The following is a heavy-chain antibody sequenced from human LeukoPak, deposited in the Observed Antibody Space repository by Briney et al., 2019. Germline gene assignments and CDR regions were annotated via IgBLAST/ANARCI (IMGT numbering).Heavy chain of an antibody. CDR3: ARSRTMVRGVRPNWFDP. Sequence: ASVKVSCKASGYTFTSYDINWVRQATGQGLEWMGWMNPNSGNTGYAQKFQGRVTMTRNTSISTAYMELSSLRSEDTAVYYCARSRTMVRGVRPNWFDPWGQGTLVTVSS. D-gene: IGHD3-10*01. J-gene: IGHJ5*02. CDR1: GYTFTSYD. CDR2: MNPNSGNT. V-gene: IGHV1-8*01.